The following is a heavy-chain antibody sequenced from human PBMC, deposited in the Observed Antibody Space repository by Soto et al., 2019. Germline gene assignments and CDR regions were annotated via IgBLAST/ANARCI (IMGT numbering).Heavy chain of an antibody. J-gene: IGHJ4*02. CDR2: LYGGGNT. CDR3: ARGGEYFDY. Sequence: EVQLVETGGGLIQPGGSLRLSCAASGFTVSGNFMNWVRQAPGKGLEWVSILYGGGNTYSADSVKGRFTISRDSSKNTLYLQMHSLRVEDTAVYYCARGGEYFDYWGQGTLVTVAS. V-gene: IGHV3-53*02. CDR1: GFTVSGNF. D-gene: IGHD3-10*01.